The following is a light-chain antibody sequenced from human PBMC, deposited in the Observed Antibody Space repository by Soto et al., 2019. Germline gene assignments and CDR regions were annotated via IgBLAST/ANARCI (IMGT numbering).Light chain of an antibody. CDR2: AAS. Sequence: DIQMTQSPSSLSASVGDRVTITCRASHKLYTFLNWYQHTPGKATQLLIYAASTLQSGVPPRFSGSGSGTDSTRTLSSLQPEDIATYYWQQSYNTLTFGGGTKVEIK. CDR1: HKLYTF. CDR3: QQSYNTLT. V-gene: IGKV1-39*01. J-gene: IGKJ4*01.